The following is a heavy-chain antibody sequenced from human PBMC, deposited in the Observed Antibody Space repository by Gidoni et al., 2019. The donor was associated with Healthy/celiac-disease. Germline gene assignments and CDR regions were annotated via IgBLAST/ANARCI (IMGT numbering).Heavy chain of an antibody. Sequence: QVQLQQWGAGLLKPSETLSLPCAVYGGSFSGSYWSWIRQPPGKGLEWIGEINHSGSTNYHPSLKRRVTRSVDTSKNHFSLKLSSVTAADTAVYYCARVYCSSTSCSKRWFDPWGQGTLVTVSS. V-gene: IGHV4-34*01. CDR1: GGSFSGSY. CDR2: INHSGST. J-gene: IGHJ5*02. CDR3: ARVYCSSTSCSKRWFDP. D-gene: IGHD2-2*01.